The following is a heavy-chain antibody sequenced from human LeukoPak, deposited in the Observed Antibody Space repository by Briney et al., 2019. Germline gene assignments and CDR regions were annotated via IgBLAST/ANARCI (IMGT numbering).Heavy chain of an antibody. Sequence: GGSLRLSCAASGLTFSSHWMHWVRQAPGKGLVWVSRITNDGSSTTYADSVKGRFSISRDNSKNTLYLQMNGLRVEDTAVYYCARIGYSISWSGDYWGQGSLVTVSS. D-gene: IGHD6-13*01. CDR2: ITNDGSST. V-gene: IGHV3-74*01. CDR3: ARIGYSISWSGDY. CDR1: GLTFSSHW. J-gene: IGHJ4*02.